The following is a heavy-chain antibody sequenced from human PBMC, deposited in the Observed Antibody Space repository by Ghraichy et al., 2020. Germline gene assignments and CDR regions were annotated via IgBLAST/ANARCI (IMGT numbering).Heavy chain of an antibody. CDR1: GFTFSDYY. D-gene: IGHD2-15*01. CDR3: ARFVGRYYYYGMDV. V-gene: IGHV3-11*06. CDR2: ISSSSSYT. Sequence: GGSLRLSCAASGFTFSDYYMSWIRQAPGKGLEWVSYISSSSSYTNYADSVKGRFTISRDNAKNSLYLQMNSLRAEDTAVYYCARFVGRYYYYGMDVWGQGTTVTVSS. J-gene: IGHJ6*02.